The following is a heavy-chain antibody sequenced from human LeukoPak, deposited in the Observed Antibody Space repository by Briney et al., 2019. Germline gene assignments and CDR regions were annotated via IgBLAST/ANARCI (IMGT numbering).Heavy chain of an antibody. D-gene: IGHD5-12*01. CDR1: GGSISSYY. J-gene: IGHJ4*02. CDR3: ARGYSGYDWLFDY. Sequence: PSETLSLTCTVSGGSISSYYWSWIRQPPGKGLEWIGYIYYSGSTNYNPSLKSRVTISVDTSKNQFSLKLSSVTAADTAVYYCARGYSGYDWLFDYWGQGTLVTVSS. V-gene: IGHV4-59*01. CDR2: IYYSGST.